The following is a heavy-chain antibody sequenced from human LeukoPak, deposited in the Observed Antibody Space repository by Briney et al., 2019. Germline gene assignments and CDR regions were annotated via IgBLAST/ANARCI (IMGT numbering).Heavy chain of an antibody. J-gene: IGHJ3*02. CDR1: GFTFSSYS. V-gene: IGHV3-21*01. D-gene: IGHD2-15*01. CDR3: ARVAYAEFAFDI. CDR2: ISSSSSYI. Sequence: GGSLRLSCAASGFTFSSYSMNWVRQAPGKGLEWVSSISSSSSYIYYADSVKGRFTISRDNAKNSLYLQMNSLRAEDTAVYYCARVAYAEFAFDIWGQGTMVTVSS.